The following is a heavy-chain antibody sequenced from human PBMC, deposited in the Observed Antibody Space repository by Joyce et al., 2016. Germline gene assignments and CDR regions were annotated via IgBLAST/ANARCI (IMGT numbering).Heavy chain of an antibody. CDR2: LYIDGSGI. D-gene: IGHD3-10*01. CDR1: GFTFSRDN. CDR3: VGEVSYYFES. Sequence: EVQLVESGGGLVQPGGSLRLSCAASGFTFSRDNMHWVRQVPGRGLVWDSRLYIDGSGIGYADSVKGRFTISRDNAKNTLYLQMNSLRVEDTAVYYCVGEVSYYFESWGQGTLVTVSS. V-gene: IGHV3-74*01. J-gene: IGHJ4*02.